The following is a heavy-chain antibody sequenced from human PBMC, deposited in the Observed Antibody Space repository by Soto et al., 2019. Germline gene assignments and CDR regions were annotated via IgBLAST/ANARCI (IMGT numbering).Heavy chain of an antibody. CDR2: ISSSSSTI. J-gene: IGHJ6*02. CDR3: ARDGYCSSTSCYNYYGMDV. D-gene: IGHD2-2*03. Sequence: EVQLLESGGGLVQPGGSLRLSCAASGFSVSNYPMSWVRQAPGKGLEWVSYISSSSSTIYYADSVKGRFTISRDNAKNSLYLQMNSLRDEDTAVYYCARDGYCSSTSCYNYYGMDVWGQGTTVTVSS. CDR1: GFSVSNYP. V-gene: IGHV3-48*02.